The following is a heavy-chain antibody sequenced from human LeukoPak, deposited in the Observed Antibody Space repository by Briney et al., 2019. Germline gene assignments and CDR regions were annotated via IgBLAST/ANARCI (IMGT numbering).Heavy chain of an antibody. D-gene: IGHD5-12*01. V-gene: IGHV4-39*01. CDR2: IYYSGST. CDR3: ARSPNSGYDPFDY. CDR1: GGSISSSSHS. J-gene: IGHJ4*02. Sequence: PSETLSLTCTVSGGSISSSSHSWGWIRQPPGKGLEWTGTIYYSGSTYYNPSLKSRVTISVDTSKNQFSLKLSSVTAADTAVYYCARSPNSGYDPFDYWGQGTLVTVSS.